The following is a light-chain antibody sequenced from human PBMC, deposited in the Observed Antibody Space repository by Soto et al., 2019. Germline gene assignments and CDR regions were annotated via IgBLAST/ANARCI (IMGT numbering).Light chain of an antibody. V-gene: IGLV3-21*04. Sequence: SYELTQPPSVSVAPGKTATIACGGNNIGSKSVHWYQQKPRQAPVLVIYYDSERPSGIPERFSGSNSGNTATLTISRVEAGDEADYYCQVWDSNSDHVVFGGGTQLTVL. J-gene: IGLJ3*02. CDR2: YDS. CDR3: QVWDSNSDHVV. CDR1: NIGSKS.